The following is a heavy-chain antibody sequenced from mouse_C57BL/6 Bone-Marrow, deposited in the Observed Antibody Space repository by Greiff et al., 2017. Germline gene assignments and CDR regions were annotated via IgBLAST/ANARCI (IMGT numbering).Heavy chain of an antibody. CDR1: GYTFTSYW. V-gene: IGHV1-59*01. J-gene: IGHJ3*01. CDR2: IDPSDSYT. CDR3: ARSSFAY. Sequence: VQLQQPGAELVRPGTSVKLSCKASGYTFTSYWMHWVKQRPGQGLEWIGVIDPSDSYTNYNQKFKGKATLTLDTYSSTAYMQLSSLTSEGSAVYYCARSSFAYWGQGTLVTVSA.